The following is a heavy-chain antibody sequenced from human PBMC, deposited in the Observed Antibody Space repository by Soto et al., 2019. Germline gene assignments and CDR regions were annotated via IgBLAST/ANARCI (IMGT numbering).Heavy chain of an antibody. CDR1: GGTFSSYA. V-gene: IGHV1-69*06. J-gene: IGHJ6*02. D-gene: IGHD4-4*01. Sequence: QVPLVQSGAEVKKPGSSVKVSCKASGGTFSSYAISWVRQAPGQGLEWMGGIIPIFGTANYAQKFQGRVTITADKSTSTAYMELSSLRSEDTAVYYCARGMTTVTTKYYYYYYGMDVWGQGTTVTVSS. CDR3: ARGMTTVTTKYYYYYYGMDV. CDR2: IIPIFGTA.